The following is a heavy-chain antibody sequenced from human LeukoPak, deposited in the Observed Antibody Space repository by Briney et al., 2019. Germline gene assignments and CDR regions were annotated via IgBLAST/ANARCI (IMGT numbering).Heavy chain of an antibody. D-gene: IGHD1-26*01. Sequence: SETLSLTCTVSGGSISSSSYYWGWIRQPPGKGLEWIGSIYYSGSTYYNPSLKSRVTISVDTSKNQFSLKLSSVTAPDTAVYYCARLPIVGATDYWGQGTLVTVSS. V-gene: IGHV4-39*01. CDR3: ARLPIVGATDY. J-gene: IGHJ4*02. CDR1: GGSISSSSYY. CDR2: IYYSGST.